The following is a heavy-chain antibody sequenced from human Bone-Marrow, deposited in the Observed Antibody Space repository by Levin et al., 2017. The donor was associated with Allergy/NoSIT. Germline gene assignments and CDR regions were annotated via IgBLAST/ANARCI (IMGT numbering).Heavy chain of an antibody. D-gene: IGHD1-26*01. J-gene: IGHJ4*02. V-gene: IGHV5-51*01. CDR2: IYPGDSDT. Sequence: GGSLRLSCKGSGYSFTSYWIGWVRQMPGKGLEWMGIIYPGDSDTRYSPSFQGQVTISADKSISTAYLQWSSLKASDTAMYYCARHSEWEPYYFDYWGQGTLVTVSS. CDR1: GYSFTSYW. CDR3: ARHSEWEPYYFDY.